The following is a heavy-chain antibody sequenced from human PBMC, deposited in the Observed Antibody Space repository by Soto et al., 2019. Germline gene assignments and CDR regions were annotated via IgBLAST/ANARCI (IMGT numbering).Heavy chain of an antibody. CDR2: IMPILGIA. CDR3: ARADNLGYCSRTSCYEGWFDP. D-gene: IGHD2-2*01. J-gene: IGHJ5*02. Sequence: QVQLVQSGAEVKKPGSSVKVSCKASGGTFSSYTISWVRQAPGQGLEWMGRIMPILGIANYAQKFQGRVKITAAKSTSTAYMELSSLRSEDTAVYYCARADNLGYCSRTSCYEGWFDPWGQGTLVTVYS. CDR1: GGTFSSYT. V-gene: IGHV1-69*02.